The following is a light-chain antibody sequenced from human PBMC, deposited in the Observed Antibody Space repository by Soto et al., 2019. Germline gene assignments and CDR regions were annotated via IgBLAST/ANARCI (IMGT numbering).Light chain of an antibody. CDR3: QQSYRTPLT. CDR1: QSISSS. CDR2: AAS. Sequence: DIQMTQSPSSLSASVGDRDTITCRASQSISSSLNWYQQKPGKAPKLLIYAASSLQSGVPSRFSGSGSGTDFTLTISSLQPEDFATYYCQQSYRTPLTFGGGTKVEIK. V-gene: IGKV1-39*01. J-gene: IGKJ4*01.